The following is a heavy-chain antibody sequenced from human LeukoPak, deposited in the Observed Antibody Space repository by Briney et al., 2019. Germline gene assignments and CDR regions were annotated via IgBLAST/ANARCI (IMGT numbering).Heavy chain of an antibody. J-gene: IGHJ1*01. CDR3: ANNELSEYFQH. CDR1: GFTFSSYA. V-gene: IGHV3-23*01. Sequence: GGSLRLSCAASGFTFSSYAMSWVRQAPGKGLEWVSAISGSGGSTYYADSVKGRFTISRDNSKNTLYLQMNSLRAEDTAVYYCANNELSEYFQHWGQGTLVTVSS. CDR2: ISGSGGST. D-gene: IGHD1-26*01.